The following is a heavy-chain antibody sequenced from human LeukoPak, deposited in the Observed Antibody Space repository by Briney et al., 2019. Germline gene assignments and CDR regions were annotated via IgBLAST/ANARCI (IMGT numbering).Heavy chain of an antibody. CDR1: GYTFTSYG. D-gene: IGHD3-22*01. J-gene: IGHJ4*02. CDR2: ISAYNGNT. Sequence: GASVTVSFKASGYTFTSYGISWVRQAPGQGVEWMGWISAYNGNTNYAQKLQGRVTITTDTSTSTAYMELRSLRSDDTAVYYCARDLPYYYDSSGYGIDYWGQGTLVTVSS. V-gene: IGHV1-18*01. CDR3: ARDLPYYYDSSGYGIDY.